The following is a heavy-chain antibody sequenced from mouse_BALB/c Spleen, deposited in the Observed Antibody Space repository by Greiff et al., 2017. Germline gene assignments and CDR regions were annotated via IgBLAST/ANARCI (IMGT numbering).Heavy chain of an antibody. CDR2: ISNGGGST. J-gene: IGHJ2*01. CDR1: GFTFSSYT. D-gene: IGHD1-1*01. CDR3: ARHGYYGSSYDYFDY. Sequence: EVQVVESGGGLVQPGGSLKLSCAASGFTFSSYTMSWVRQTPEKRLEWVAYISNGGGSTYYPDTVKGRFTISRDNAKNTLYLQMSSLKSEDTAMYYCARHGYYGSSYDYFDYWGQGTTLTVSS. V-gene: IGHV5-12-2*01.